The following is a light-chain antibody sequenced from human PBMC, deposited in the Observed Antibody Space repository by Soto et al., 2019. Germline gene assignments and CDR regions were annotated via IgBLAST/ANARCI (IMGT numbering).Light chain of an antibody. CDR1: QSVSSSY. CDR2: GAS. J-gene: IGKJ5*01. Sequence: EIVLTQSPVTLSLSTGERCTLSFRASQSVSSSYVAWYQQKPGQAPRLLIYGASSRATGIPDRFSGSGSGTDFTLTIRRLEPEDFAVYYCQQYGSSPPITCGKGPRRAIK. V-gene: IGKV3-20*01. CDR3: QQYGSSPPIT.